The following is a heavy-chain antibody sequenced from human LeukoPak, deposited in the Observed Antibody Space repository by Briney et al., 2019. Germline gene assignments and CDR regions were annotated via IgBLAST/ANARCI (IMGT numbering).Heavy chain of an antibody. V-gene: IGHV1-69*05. Sequence: SVKVSCKASGGTFSSYAISWVRQAPGQGLEWMGGIIPIFGTASYAQKFQGRVTITTDESTSTAYMELSSLRSEDTAVYYCARGGWLQFCYFDYWGQGTLVTVSS. CDR1: GGTFSSYA. D-gene: IGHD5-24*01. CDR2: IIPIFGTA. J-gene: IGHJ4*02. CDR3: ARGGWLQFCYFDY.